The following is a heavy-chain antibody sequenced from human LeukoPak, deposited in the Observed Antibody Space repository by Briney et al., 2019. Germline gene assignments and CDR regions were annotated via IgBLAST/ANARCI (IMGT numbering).Heavy chain of an antibody. J-gene: IGHJ5*02. D-gene: IGHD3-22*01. CDR2: IYYSGST. V-gene: IGHV4-30-4*01. CDR3: ARDGKFETSGYYWFDP. Sequence: PSQTLSLTCTVSGGSISSGDYYWSWIRQPPGKGLEWIGYIYYSGSTYYNPSLKSRVTISVDTSKNQFSLKLSSVTAADTAVYYCARDGKFETSGYYWFDPWGQGLLVTVSS. CDR1: GGSISSGDYY.